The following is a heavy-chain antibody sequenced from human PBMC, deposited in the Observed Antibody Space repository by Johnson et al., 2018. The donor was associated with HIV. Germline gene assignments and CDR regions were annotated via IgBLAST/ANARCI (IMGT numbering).Heavy chain of an antibody. CDR1: GFTFSSYS. CDR3: ARERQSSSWYDAFDM. J-gene: IGHJ3*02. Sequence: MPLVESGGGLVLPGGSLRLSCAASGFTFSSYSMNWVRQAPGKGLEWVSYISSSSGTIYYADSVKGRFTISRDNAKMSLYLQMNSLRAEDTAVYYCARERQSSSWYDAFDMWDQGTMVTVSS. V-gene: IGHV3-48*01. D-gene: IGHD6-13*01. CDR2: ISSSSGTI.